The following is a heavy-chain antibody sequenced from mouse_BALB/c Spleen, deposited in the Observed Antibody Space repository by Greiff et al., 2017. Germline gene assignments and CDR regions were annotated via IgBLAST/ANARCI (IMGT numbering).Heavy chain of an antibody. CDR2: IYPGGGDT. CDR1: GYAFSSYW. J-gene: IGHJ2*01. V-gene: IGHV1-80*01. Sequence: VKLMESGAELVRPGSSVSISCKASGYAFSSYWVNWVKQRPGQGLEWIGQIYPGGGDTNYNGKFKGKATLTADKSSSTAYMQLRSLTSEASAVYFCARYPFAYWGQGTPLTVSA. CDR3: ARYPFAY.